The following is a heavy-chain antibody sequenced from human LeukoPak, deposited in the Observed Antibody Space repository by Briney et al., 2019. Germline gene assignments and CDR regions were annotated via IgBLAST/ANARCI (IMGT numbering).Heavy chain of an antibody. V-gene: IGHV4-61*02. J-gene: IGHJ4*02. CDR1: GGSISSGSYY. Sequence: SQPLSLTCPVSGGSISSGSYYWRWIRPPAGKGLEWIGLIYTSGSTNYNPSLKSRVTISVDTSKNQFSLKLSSVTAADTAVYYCARDLGYCSGGSCYHDYWGQGTLVTVSS. CDR2: IYTSGST. D-gene: IGHD2-15*01. CDR3: ARDLGYCSGGSCYHDY.